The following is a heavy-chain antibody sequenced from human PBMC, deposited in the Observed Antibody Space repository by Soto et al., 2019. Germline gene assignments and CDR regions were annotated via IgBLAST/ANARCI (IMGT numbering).Heavy chain of an antibody. J-gene: IGHJ4*02. CDR3: ASPYYVKQAADY. Sequence: GGSLRLSCAASGFTFSSYAMHWVRQAPGKGLEWVAVISYDGSNKYYADSVKGRFTISRDNSKNTLYLQMNSLRAEDTAVYYCASPYYVKQAADYWGQGTLVTVSS. CDR1: GFTFSSYA. D-gene: IGHD3-16*01. CDR2: ISYDGSNK. V-gene: IGHV3-30-3*01.